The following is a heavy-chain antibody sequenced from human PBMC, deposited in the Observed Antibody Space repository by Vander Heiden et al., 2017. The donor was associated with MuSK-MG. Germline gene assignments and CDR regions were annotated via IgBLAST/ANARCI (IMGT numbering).Heavy chain of an antibody. V-gene: IGHV3-53*04. D-gene: IGHD3-16*01. CDR2: IYSGGST. CDR1: GFTVSSNY. CDR3: ASGGYPKYYFDY. Sequence: EVQLVESGGGLVQPGGSLRLSCAASGFTVSSNYMSWVRQAPGKGLEWVSVIYSGGSTDDADSVKGRFTISRDNSKNTLYLQINSLRAEDTAVYYCASGGYPKYYFDYWGQGTLVNVSS. J-gene: IGHJ4*02.